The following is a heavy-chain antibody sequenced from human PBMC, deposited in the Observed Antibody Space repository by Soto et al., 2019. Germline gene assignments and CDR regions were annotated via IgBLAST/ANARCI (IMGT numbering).Heavy chain of an antibody. D-gene: IGHD2-2*02. CDR3: AKNPLYCSSTSCYIVHYYFDY. V-gene: IGHV3-30*18. CDR2: ISYDGSNK. Sequence: VAVISYDGSNKYYADSVKGRFTISRDNSKNTLYLQMNSLRAEDTAVYYCAKNPLYCSSTSCYIVHYYFDYWGQGTLVTVSS. J-gene: IGHJ4*02.